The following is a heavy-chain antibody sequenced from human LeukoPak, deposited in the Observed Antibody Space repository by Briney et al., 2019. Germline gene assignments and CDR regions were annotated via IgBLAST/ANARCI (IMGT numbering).Heavy chain of an antibody. CDR3: ARGWQTTSAQFDY. D-gene: IGHD1-14*01. J-gene: IGHJ4*02. Sequence: GGSLRLSCAASGFTFSSYAMHWVRQAPGKGLEWVAVISYDGSNKYYADSVKGRFTISRDNSKNTLYLQMNSLRAEDTAVYYCARGWQTTSAQFDYWGQGTLVTVSS. CDR1: GFTFSSYA. CDR2: ISYDGSNK. V-gene: IGHV3-30-3*01.